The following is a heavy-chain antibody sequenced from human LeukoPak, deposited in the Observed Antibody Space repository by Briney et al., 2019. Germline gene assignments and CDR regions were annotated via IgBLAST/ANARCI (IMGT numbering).Heavy chain of an antibody. CDR1: GFTFSSYW. V-gene: IGHV3-74*01. Sequence: GGSLRLSCAASGFTFSSYWMHWVRQVPGKGLVWVSRNNSDGSSTNYADSVKGRFTISRDNAKNTLYLQMNSLRAEDTALYYCVRGAAGDYWGQGTLVTVSS. D-gene: IGHD2-15*01. CDR3: VRGAAGDY. J-gene: IGHJ4*02. CDR2: NNSDGSST.